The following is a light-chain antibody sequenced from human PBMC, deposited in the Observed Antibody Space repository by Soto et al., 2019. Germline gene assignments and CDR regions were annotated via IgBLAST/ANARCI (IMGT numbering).Light chain of an antibody. V-gene: IGLV4-60*03. J-gene: IGLJ3*02. CDR2: LEGSGSY. CDR1: SGHSSYI. Sequence: QSVLTQSSSASASLGSSVKLTCTLSSGHSSYIIAWHQQQPGKAPRYLMKLEGSGSYNKGSGVPDRFSGSSSGADRYLTISILQSEDEADYYCETWDSNTHTVFGGGTKVTVL. CDR3: ETWDSNTHTV.